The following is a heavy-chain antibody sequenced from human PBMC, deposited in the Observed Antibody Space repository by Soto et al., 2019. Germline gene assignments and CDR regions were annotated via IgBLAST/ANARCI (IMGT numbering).Heavy chain of an antibody. CDR1: GGSISSSSYY. D-gene: IGHD4-17*01. J-gene: IGHJ4*02. V-gene: IGHV4-39*07. Sequence: PSETLSLTCTVSGGSISSSSYYWGWIRQPPGKGLEWIGSIYYSGSTYYNPSLKSRVTISVDTSKNQFSLKLISVTAADTAVYYCARRGGSYDDYKINYFDSWGQGALVTVSS. CDR3: ARRGGSYDDYKINYFDS. CDR2: IYYSGST.